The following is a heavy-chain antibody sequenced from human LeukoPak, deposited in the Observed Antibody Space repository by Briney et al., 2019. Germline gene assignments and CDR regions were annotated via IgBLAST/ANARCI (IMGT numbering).Heavy chain of an antibody. V-gene: IGHV4-59*01. CDR3: ARAGRLGGSGSYYISYYYYYMDV. Sequence: PSETLSLTCTVSGGSISSYYWSWIRQPPGKGLEWIGYIYYSGSTNYNPSLKSRVTISVDTSKNQFSLKLSSVTAADTAVYYCARAGRLGGSGSYYISYYYYYMDVWGKGTTVTVSS. CDR1: GGSISSYY. CDR2: IYYSGST. J-gene: IGHJ6*03. D-gene: IGHD3-10*01.